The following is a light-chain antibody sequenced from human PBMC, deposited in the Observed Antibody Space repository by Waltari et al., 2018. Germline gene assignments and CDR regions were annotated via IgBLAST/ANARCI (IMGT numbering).Light chain of an antibody. CDR1: SSDVGDYNS. CDR3: CSYAGSHVV. CDR2: DVI. J-gene: IGLJ2*01. V-gene: IGLV2-11*01. Sequence: QSALTQPRSVSGYPGQSVTISCTGTSSDVGDYNSVSWYQQQPGKAPKRMIYDVIKRPSGVPDRFSGSKSGNTASLTISGLQADDEANYYCCSYAGSHVVFGGGTKLTVL.